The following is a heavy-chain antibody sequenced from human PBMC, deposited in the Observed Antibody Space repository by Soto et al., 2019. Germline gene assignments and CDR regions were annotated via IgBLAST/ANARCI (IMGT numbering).Heavy chain of an antibody. Sequence: SQTLSLTCAISGDSVSSNSAAWNWIRQSPSRGLEWLGRTYYGSKWYNDYAVSVKSRITINPDTSKNQFSLQLNSVTPEDTAVYYCARDPNWNYGWPVYAFDIWGQGTMVTVSS. CDR3: ARDPNWNYGWPVYAFDI. CDR1: GDSVSSNSAA. J-gene: IGHJ3*02. V-gene: IGHV6-1*01. D-gene: IGHD1-7*01. CDR2: TYYGSKWYN.